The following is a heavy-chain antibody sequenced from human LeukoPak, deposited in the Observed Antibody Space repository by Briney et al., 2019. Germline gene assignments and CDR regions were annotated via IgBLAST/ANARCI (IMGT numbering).Heavy chain of an antibody. D-gene: IGHD1-7*01. CDR1: GGSISSSSYY. J-gene: IGHJ5*02. CDR2: IYYSGST. V-gene: IGHV4-39*01. Sequence: PSETLSLTCTVSGGSISSSSYYWGWIRQPPGKGLEWIGSIYYSGSTYYNPSLKSRVTISVDTSKNQFSLKLSSVTAADTAVYYCATLTGTTMRNWFDPWGQGTLVTVSP. CDR3: ATLTGTTMRNWFDP.